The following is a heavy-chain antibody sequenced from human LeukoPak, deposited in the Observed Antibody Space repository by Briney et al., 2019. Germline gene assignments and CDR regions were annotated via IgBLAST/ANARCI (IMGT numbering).Heavy chain of an antibody. J-gene: IGHJ4*02. CDR3: ARRVAGSGLAFDY. CDR1: GYTFTSYD. V-gene: IGHV1-8*01. CDR2: MNPNSGNT. Sequence: ASVKVSCKASGYTFTSYDINWVRQATGQGLEWMGWMNPNSGNTGYAQKFQRRGTMNRNTSISTAYMELSSLRSEDTAVYYCARRVAGSGLAFDYWGQGTLVTVSS. D-gene: IGHD6-19*01.